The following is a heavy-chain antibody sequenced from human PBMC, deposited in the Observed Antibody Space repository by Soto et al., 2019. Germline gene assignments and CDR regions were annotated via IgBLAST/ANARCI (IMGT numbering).Heavy chain of an antibody. Sequence: LRLSCAASGFRFSIFAMSWVRQAPGKGLEWVSGIGGGDTYYADSVKGRFTISRDNSRNTVELQMNSLRAEDTAVYYCAKDRMDHNSWWDPFNSWGGGQWSPSPQ. J-gene: IGHJ3*02. V-gene: IGHV3-23*01. D-gene: IGHD2-8*02. CDR3: AKDRMDHNSWWDPFNS. CDR2: IGGGDT. CDR1: GFRFSIFA.